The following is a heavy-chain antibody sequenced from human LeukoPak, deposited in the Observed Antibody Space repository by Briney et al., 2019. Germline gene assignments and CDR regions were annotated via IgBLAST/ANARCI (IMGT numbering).Heavy chain of an antibody. CDR3: ARRERVVITTNYYFDY. CDR1: GGSFIGSH. Sequence: SETLSLTCAVSGGSFIGSHWNWIRQPPGKGLEWIGEINHSGNTNYNPSLKSRVTISVDTSKNQFSLKLSSVTAADTAVYYCARRERVVITTNYYFDYWGQGTLVTVSS. CDR2: INHSGNT. D-gene: IGHD3-22*01. V-gene: IGHV4-34*01. J-gene: IGHJ4*02.